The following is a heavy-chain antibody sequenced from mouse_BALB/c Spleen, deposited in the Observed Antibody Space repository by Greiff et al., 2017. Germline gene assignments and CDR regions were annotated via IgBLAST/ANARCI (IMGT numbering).Heavy chain of an antibody. J-gene: IGHJ4*01. CDR2: IDPENGNT. CDR1: GFNIKDYY. CDR3: ARGYYGSSSMDY. Sequence: EVQRVESGAELVRPGALVKLSCKASGFNIKDYYMHWVKQRPEQGLEWIGWIDPENGNTIYDPKFQGKASITADTSSNTAYLQLSSLTSEDTAVYYCARGYYGSSSMDYWGQGTSVTVSS. V-gene: IGHV14-1*02. D-gene: IGHD1-1*01.